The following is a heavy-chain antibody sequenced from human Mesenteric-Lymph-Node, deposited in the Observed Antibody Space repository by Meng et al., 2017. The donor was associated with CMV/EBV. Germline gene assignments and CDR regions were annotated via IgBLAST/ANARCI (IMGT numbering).Heavy chain of an antibody. Sequence: GESLKISCAVSGITFSGYAMHWVRQSPGKGLEWVSFISYDGNNKDYVDSVKGRFTISRDNSKNTLYLQMNSLRAEDTAVYYCVREGNSGPFDYWGQGTLVTVSS. CDR1: GITFSGYA. CDR3: VREGNSGPFDY. V-gene: IGHV3-30-3*01. J-gene: IGHJ4*02. D-gene: IGHD1-26*01. CDR2: ISYDGNNK.